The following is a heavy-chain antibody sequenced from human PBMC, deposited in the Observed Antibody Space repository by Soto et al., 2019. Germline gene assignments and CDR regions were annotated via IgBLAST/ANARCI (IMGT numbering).Heavy chain of an antibody. V-gene: IGHV4-4*02. CDR3: ARGGDWSFDY. CDR2: IHPSGRT. D-gene: IGHD2-21*02. CDR1: GDRISRDKW. Sequence: QVQMQESGPGLVKPSGTLSLTCAVTGDRISRDKWWTWVRQTPGQGLEWVGEIHPSGRTNYNPSLKSRVTMSVDKSNNQFSLHLRSVTAAETAVYYCARGGDWSFDYWGQGTLVTVSS. J-gene: IGHJ4*02.